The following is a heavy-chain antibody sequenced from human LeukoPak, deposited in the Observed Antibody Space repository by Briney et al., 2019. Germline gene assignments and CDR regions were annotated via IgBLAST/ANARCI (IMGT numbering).Heavy chain of an antibody. CDR2: IYYSGST. CDR3: ARMIGDDAFDI. J-gene: IGHJ3*02. Sequence: SETLSLTCTVSGGSISSSSSYWGWIRQPPGKGLEWIGGIYYSGSTYYNPSLKSRVTISVDTSKNQFSLKLSSVTAADTAVYYCARMIGDDAFDIWGQGTMVTVSS. D-gene: IGHD3-22*01. V-gene: IGHV4-39*01. CDR1: GGSISSSSSY.